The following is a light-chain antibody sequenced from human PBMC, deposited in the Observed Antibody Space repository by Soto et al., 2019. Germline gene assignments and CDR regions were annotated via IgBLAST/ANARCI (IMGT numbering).Light chain of an antibody. V-gene: IGLV2-23*02. CDR1: SSDVGSYNL. CDR2: EVS. Sequence: QSVLTQPASVSGSPGQSITISCTGTSSDVGSYNLVSWYQQHPGKAPKLMIYEVSKRPSGVSNRFSGSKSGNTASLTISGLQAVDEAEYYCCSYAGSSTYVFRTGTKVTVL. J-gene: IGLJ1*01. CDR3: CSYAGSSTYV.